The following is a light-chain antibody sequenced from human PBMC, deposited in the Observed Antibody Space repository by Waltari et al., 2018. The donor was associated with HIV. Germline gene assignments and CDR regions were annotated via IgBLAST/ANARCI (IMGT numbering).Light chain of an antibody. J-gene: IGKJ5*01. CDR1: QTINHS. V-gene: IGKV1-39*01. Sequence: DIQMTQSPSSLSASVGDRVTITCRASQTINHSLNWYQVTPGKAPKVLIFGALNLHRGVPSRFSGRGSGTDFTLTVSSLQPGNFATYYCQQTYSSPHTFGQGTRLELK. CDR2: GAL. CDR3: QQTYSSPHT.